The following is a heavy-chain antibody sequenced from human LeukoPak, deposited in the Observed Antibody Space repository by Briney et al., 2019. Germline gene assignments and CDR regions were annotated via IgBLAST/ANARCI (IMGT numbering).Heavy chain of an antibody. J-gene: IGHJ4*02. Sequence: PGGSLRLSCAASGFTFSSYSMNWVRQAPGKGLEWVSSISSSSSYIYYADSVKGRFTISRDNAKNSLYLQMNSLRAEDTAVYYCARALGEMAKRKPFDYWGLGTLVTVSS. CDR3: ARALGEMAKRKPFDY. CDR1: GFTFSSYS. D-gene: IGHD5-24*01. CDR2: ISSSSSYI. V-gene: IGHV3-21*01.